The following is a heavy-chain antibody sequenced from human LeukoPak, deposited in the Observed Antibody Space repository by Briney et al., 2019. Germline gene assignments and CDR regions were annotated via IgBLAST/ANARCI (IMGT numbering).Heavy chain of an antibody. Sequence: GSLRLSCAASGFTVSSNYMNWVRQAPGKGLGWVSVIYSGGSTYYADSVRGRFTISRDNSENTLYLQMNSLRAEDTAMYYCARDLGQARSYWGQGTLVTVSS. D-gene: IGHD3-16*01. V-gene: IGHV3-53*01. CDR1: GFTVSSNY. J-gene: IGHJ4*02. CDR3: ARDLGQARSY. CDR2: IYSGGST.